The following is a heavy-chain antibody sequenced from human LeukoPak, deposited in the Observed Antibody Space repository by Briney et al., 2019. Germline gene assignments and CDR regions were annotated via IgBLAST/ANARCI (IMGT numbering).Heavy chain of an antibody. CDR3: AKALSIVVVPAAPLD. J-gene: IGHJ4*02. CDR2: INWNGGST. D-gene: IGHD2-2*01. Sequence: GGSLRLSCAASGFTFDDYGMSWVRQAPGKGLEWVSGINWNGGSTGYADSVKGRFTISRDNAKNSLYLQMNSLRAEDTAVYYCAKALSIVVVPAAPLDWGQGTLVTVSS. CDR1: GFTFDDYG. V-gene: IGHV3-20*04.